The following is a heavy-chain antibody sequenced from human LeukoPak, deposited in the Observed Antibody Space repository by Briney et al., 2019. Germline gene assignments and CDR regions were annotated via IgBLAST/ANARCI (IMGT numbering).Heavy chain of an antibody. V-gene: IGHV3-23*01. J-gene: IGHJ3*02. Sequence: GGSLRLSCAASGFTFSSYAMSWVRQAPGKGLEWVSAISGSGGSTYYADSVKGRFTISRDNSKNTLYLQMNSLRAEDTAVYYCAKGRYCSSTSCYRKAFDIWGQGTMVTVSS. CDR3: AKGRYCSSTSCYRKAFDI. D-gene: IGHD2-2*02. CDR2: ISGSGGST. CDR1: GFTFSSYA.